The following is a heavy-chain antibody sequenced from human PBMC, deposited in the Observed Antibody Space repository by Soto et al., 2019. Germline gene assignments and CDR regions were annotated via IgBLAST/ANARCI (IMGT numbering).Heavy chain of an antibody. D-gene: IGHD6-13*01. CDR1: GFNFGGYW. V-gene: IGHV3-74*01. CDR2: INSDGTIT. J-gene: IGHJ3*02. CDR3: AKQYINAWYGDAFDI. Sequence: GGSLRLSCAASGFNFGGYWMHWVRQAPGKRLVWVSRINSDGTITSYADSVKGRFTISRDNTKNTLYLQMNSLRAEDTAVYYCAKQYINAWYGDAFDICGQGTVLTVSS.